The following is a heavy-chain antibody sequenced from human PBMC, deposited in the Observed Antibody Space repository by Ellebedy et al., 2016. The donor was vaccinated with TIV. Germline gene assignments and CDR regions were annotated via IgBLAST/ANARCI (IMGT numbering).Heavy chain of an antibody. CDR1: EFIFSIHA. D-gene: IGHD2-21*01. CDR3: AKAWSRVGDDYYYYGLNV. V-gene: IGHV3-23*01. J-gene: IGHJ6*02. CDR2: ISGSGHST. Sequence: GESLKISCAASEFIFSIHAMTWVRQAPGRGLEWVSGISGSGHSTYYADSVKGRFSISRDNSKNTLYLQMSSLRSEDTAVYYCAKAWSRVGDDYYYYGLNVWGQGTTVTVSS.